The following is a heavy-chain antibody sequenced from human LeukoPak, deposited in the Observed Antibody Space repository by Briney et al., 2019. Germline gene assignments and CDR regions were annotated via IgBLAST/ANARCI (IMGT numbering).Heavy chain of an antibody. CDR2: INPNSGGT. CDR1: GYTFTGYY. CDR3: AQTTNYYGSGSSPYNWFDP. J-gene: IGHJ5*02. Sequence: ASVKVSCKASGYTFTGYYMHWVRQAPGQGLEWMGWINPNSGGTNYAQKFQGRVTMTRDTSISTAYMELSRLRSDDTAVYYCAQTTNYYGSGSSPYNWFDPWGQGTLVTVSS. D-gene: IGHD3-10*01. V-gene: IGHV1-2*02.